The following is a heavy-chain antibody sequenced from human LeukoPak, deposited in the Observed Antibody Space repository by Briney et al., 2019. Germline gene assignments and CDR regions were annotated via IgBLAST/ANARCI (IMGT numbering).Heavy chain of an antibody. Sequence: PSETLSLTCTVSGGSISSYYWSWIRQPPGKGLEWIGYIYNSGSTNYNPSLKSRVTISVDTSKNQFSLKLSSVTAADTAVYYCARYGLLYSSSWYYFDSWGQGTLVTVSS. V-gene: IGHV4-59*01. CDR2: IYNSGST. CDR1: GGSISSYY. D-gene: IGHD6-13*01. J-gene: IGHJ4*02. CDR3: ARYGLLYSSSWYYFDS.